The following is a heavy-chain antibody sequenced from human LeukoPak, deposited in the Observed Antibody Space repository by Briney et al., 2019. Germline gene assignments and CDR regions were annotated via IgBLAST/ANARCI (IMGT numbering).Heavy chain of an antibody. D-gene: IGHD2-2*01. Sequence: SETLSLTCAVSGGSISTTNWWNWVRQPPGKGLEWIGEIYHTGSTNYNPSLKSRGTISVDKSKNQFSLKLSSVTAADTAVYYCARVRTSTNLNWFDPWGQGTLVTVSS. CDR2: IYHTGST. V-gene: IGHV4-4*02. J-gene: IGHJ5*02. CDR1: GGSISTTNW. CDR3: ARVRTSTNLNWFDP.